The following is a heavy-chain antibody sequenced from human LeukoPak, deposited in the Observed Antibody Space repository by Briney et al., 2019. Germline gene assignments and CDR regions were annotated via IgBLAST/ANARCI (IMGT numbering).Heavy chain of an antibody. CDR1: GYSFTSYW. CDR2: IYPGDSDT. D-gene: IGHD3-22*01. CDR3: AKGGYYYDSSGYPDY. V-gene: IGHV5-51*01. Sequence: GASLQISCKGSGYSFTSYWIGWVRQLPGKGLEWMGIIYPGDSDTRYSPSFQGQVTISADKSISTAYLQSSSLKASDTAMYYCAKGGYYYDSSGYPDYWGQGTLVTVSS. J-gene: IGHJ4*02.